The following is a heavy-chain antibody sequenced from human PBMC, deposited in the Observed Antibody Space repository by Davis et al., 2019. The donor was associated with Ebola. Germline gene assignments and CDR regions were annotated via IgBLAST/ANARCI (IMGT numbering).Heavy chain of an antibody. Sequence: PGGSLRLSCAASGFTFSGSAMHWVRQAPGKGLEWVGFIRAKAYRGTTEYAASVKGRFTISRDDSKSIAYLQMNSLKTEDTAVYYCTREYGGGVDYWGQGTLVTVSS. CDR3: TREYGGGVDY. CDR1: GFTFSGSA. V-gene: IGHV3-49*04. CDR2: IRAKAYRGTT. D-gene: IGHD3-16*01. J-gene: IGHJ4*02.